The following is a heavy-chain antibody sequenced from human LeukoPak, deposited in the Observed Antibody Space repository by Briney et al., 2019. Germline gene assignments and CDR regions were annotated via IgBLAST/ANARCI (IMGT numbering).Heavy chain of an antibody. CDR1: GGXXXGYY. CDR2: INHSGST. J-gene: IGHJ4*02. Sequence: YGGXXXGYYWSWIRQPPGKGLEWIGEINHSGSTNYNPSLKSRVTISVDTSKNQFSLKLSSVTAADTAVYYCARGHVLRYFDWLSQFDYWGQGTLVTVSS. V-gene: IGHV4-34*01. D-gene: IGHD3-9*01. CDR3: ARGHVLRYFDWLSQFDY.